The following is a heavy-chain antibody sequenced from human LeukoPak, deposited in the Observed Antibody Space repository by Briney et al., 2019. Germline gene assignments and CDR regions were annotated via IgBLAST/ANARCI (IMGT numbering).Heavy chain of an antibody. V-gene: IGHV4-34*01. Sequence: SETLSLTCAVYGGSFSGYYWSWIRQPPGKGLEWIGEINHSGSTNYNPSLKSRVTISVDTSKNQFSLKLSSVTAADTAVYYCATREDSSGWKPYWYFDLWGRGTLVTVSS. J-gene: IGHJ2*01. CDR2: INHSGST. CDR1: GGSFSGYY. D-gene: IGHD6-19*01. CDR3: ATREDSSGWKPYWYFDL.